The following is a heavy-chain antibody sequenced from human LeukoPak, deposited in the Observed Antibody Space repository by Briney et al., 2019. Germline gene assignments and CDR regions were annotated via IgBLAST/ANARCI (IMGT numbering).Heavy chain of an antibody. J-gene: IGHJ3*02. CDR2: ISTSGVYT. D-gene: IGHD6-13*01. Sequence: GGSLRLSCAASGFTFSDHYMRWLRQAPGKGLEWVSYISTSGVYTNYADSVKGQFTISRDDAKNSLYLQMNSLIAEDTAMYYCARNRISAAGCVFDIWGQGTMVTVSS. V-gene: IGHV3-11*03. CDR1: GFTFSDHY. CDR3: ARNRISAAGCVFDI.